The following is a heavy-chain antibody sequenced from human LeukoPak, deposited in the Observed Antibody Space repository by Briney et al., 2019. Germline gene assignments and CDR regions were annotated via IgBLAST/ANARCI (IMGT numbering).Heavy chain of an antibody. CDR3: ARIPSSIAVADDY. J-gene: IGHJ4*02. CDR2: INHSGST. CDR1: GGSFSGYY. V-gene: IGHV4-34*01. D-gene: IGHD6-19*01. Sequence: SETLSLTCAVYGGSFSGYYWSWIRQPPGKGLEWIGEINHSGSTNYNPSLKSRVTTSVDTSKNQFSLKLSSVTAADTAVYYCARIPSSIAVADDYWGQGTLVTVSS.